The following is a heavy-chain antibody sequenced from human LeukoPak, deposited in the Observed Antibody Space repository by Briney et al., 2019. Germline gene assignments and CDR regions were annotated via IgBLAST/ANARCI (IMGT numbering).Heavy chain of an antibody. CDR3: ARGCSGGSCYDWFDP. J-gene: IGHJ5*02. D-gene: IGHD2-15*01. Sequence: PSETLSLTCAVSGGSISSGGYSWSWIRQPPGKGLEWIGYIYYSGSTYYNPSLKSRVTISVDTSKNQFSLKLSSVTAADTAVYYCARGCSGGSCYDWFDPWGQGTLVTVSS. CDR1: GGSISSGGYS. CDR2: IYYSGST. V-gene: IGHV4-30-4*07.